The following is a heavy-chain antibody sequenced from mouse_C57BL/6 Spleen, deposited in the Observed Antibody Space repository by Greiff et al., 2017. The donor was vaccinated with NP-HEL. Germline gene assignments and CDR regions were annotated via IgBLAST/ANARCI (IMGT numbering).Heavy chain of an antibody. J-gene: IGHJ3*01. CDR1: GFTFSSYA. CDR2: ISDGGSYT. CDR3: ARDYYGSSSDWFAY. V-gene: IGHV5-4*01. Sequence: EVQLMESGGGLVKPGGSLKLSCAASGFTFSSYAMSWVRQTPEKRLEWVATISDGGSYTYYPDNVKGRFTISRDNAKNNLYLQMSHLKSEDTAMYYCARDYYGSSSDWFAYWGQGTLVTVSA. D-gene: IGHD1-1*01.